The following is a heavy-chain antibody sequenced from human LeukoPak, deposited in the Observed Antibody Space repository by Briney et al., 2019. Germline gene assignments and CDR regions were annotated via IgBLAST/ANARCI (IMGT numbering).Heavy chain of an antibody. Sequence: GESLKISCKGSGYSFTTYWIGWVRQMPGQGLEWMGIIYPGDSDTRYSPSFQGQVTISADKTISTAYLQWSSPKASDTAIYYCARRGCSGGSCYSGWFDPWGQGTLVTVSS. CDR2: IYPGDSDT. J-gene: IGHJ5*02. CDR1: GYSFTTYW. V-gene: IGHV5-51*01. CDR3: ARRGCSGGSCYSGWFDP. D-gene: IGHD2-15*01.